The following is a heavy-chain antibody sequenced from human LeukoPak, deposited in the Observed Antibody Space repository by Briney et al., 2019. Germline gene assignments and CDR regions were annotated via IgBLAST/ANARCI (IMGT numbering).Heavy chain of an antibody. V-gene: IGHV5-51*01. Sequence: GESLKISCKGSGYSFTSYWIGWVRQMPGKGLEWMGIIYPGDSDTRYSPSFQGQVTISADKSISTAYLQWSSLKASDTAMYYCARRNNYFGSGSYSGNVFDIWGQGTMVTVSS. CDR1: GYSFTSYW. D-gene: IGHD3-10*01. CDR2: IYPGDSDT. J-gene: IGHJ3*02. CDR3: ARRNNYFGSGSYSGNVFDI.